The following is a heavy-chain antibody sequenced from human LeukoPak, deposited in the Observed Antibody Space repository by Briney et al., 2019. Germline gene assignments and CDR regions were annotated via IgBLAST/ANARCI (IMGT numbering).Heavy chain of an antibody. CDR3: ARDHATITFDY. CDR2: ISSSSSYI. Sequence: PGGSLRLSCAASGFTFSSYSMNWVRQAPGKGLEWVSSISSSSSYIYYADSVKGRVTISRDNAKNSLYLQMNSLRAEDTAVYYCARDHATITFDYWGQGTLVTVSS. CDR1: GFTFSSYS. V-gene: IGHV3-21*01. J-gene: IGHJ4*02. D-gene: IGHD5-24*01.